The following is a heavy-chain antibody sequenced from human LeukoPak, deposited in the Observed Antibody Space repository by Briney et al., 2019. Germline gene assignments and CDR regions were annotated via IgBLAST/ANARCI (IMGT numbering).Heavy chain of an antibody. D-gene: IGHD2-2*01. CDR2: FDPEDGET. Sequence: GASVKVSCKVSGYTLTELSMHWVRQAPGKGLEWMGWFDPEDGETIYAQKFQGRVTMTEDTSTDTAYMELSSLRSEDTAVYYCATDVYCSSSSCMDVWGKGTTVLVS. J-gene: IGHJ6*04. CDR1: GYTLTELS. V-gene: IGHV1-24*01. CDR3: ATDVYCSSSSCMDV.